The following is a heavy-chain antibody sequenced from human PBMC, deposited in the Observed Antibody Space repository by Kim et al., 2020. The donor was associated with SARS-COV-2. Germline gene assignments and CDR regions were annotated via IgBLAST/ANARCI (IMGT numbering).Heavy chain of an antibody. D-gene: IGHD3-10*01. Sequence: GGSLRLSCVGSGITLRSYTVHWVRQAPGEGLEWVTAVSNDGNSKNYADSVKGRFTISRDKSNNILYLQMNSLRPEDTAVYYCAGEHNYGSGRGGWFDPWG. CDR1: GITLRSYT. V-gene: IGHV3-30*04. CDR2: VSNDGNSK. J-gene: IGHJ5*02. CDR3: AGEHNYGSGRGGWFDP.